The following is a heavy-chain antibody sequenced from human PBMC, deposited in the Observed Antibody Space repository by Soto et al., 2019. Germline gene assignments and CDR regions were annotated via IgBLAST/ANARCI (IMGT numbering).Heavy chain of an antibody. CDR3: ARVRCGGDCPEPQKYFQH. Sequence: QVQLVQSGAEVKKPGSSVKVSCKASGGTFSSYAISWVRQAPGQGLEWMGGIIPIFGTANYAQKFQGRVTITADESTSTAYMELSSLRSEDTAMYYCARVRCGGDCPEPQKYFQHWGQGTLVTVSS. CDR2: IIPIFGTA. J-gene: IGHJ1*01. V-gene: IGHV1-69*01. D-gene: IGHD2-21*02. CDR1: GGTFSSYA.